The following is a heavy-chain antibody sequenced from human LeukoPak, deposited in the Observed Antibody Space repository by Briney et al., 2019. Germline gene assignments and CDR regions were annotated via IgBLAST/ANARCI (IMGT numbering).Heavy chain of an antibody. CDR1: GDSVSSNSAT. V-gene: IGHV6-1*01. CDR3: VRARYCRGGSCYYGLDV. CDR2: IYYRSQWFT. D-gene: IGHD2-15*01. Sequence: SQTLSLTCAISGDSVSSNSATWKWVRQSPSRGLEWLGRIYYRSQWFTEYAVSVKSRITIKPDTSKNQFSLQLNSVTPEDTAVYYCVRARYCRGGSCYYGLDVWGQGTSVTVS. J-gene: IGHJ6*02.